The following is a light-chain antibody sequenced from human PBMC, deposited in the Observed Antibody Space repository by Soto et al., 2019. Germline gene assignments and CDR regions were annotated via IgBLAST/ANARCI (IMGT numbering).Light chain of an antibody. V-gene: IGKV1-5*01. J-gene: IGKJ1*01. CDR3: QQYTSYPVA. CDR2: DAS. CDR1: ESISSW. Sequence: DIKRTEFPATRSASIEDRVTITCRASESISSWLAWYQQKPGKAPKLLIYDASSLESGVPSRFSGSGSGTEFTLTISSLQPDDFATYYCQQYTSYPVAFGQGTKVDIK.